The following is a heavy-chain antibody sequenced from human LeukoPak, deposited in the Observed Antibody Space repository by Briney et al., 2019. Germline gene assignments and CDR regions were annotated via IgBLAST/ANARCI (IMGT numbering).Heavy chain of an antibody. CDR3: ARDDDILTGYYYYGMDV. CDR1: GYTFISYA. Sequence: ASVKVSCKASGYTFISYAMHWVRQAPGQRLEWMGWINAGNGNTKYSQKFQGRVTITRDTSASTAYMELSSLRSEDTAVHYCARDDDILTGYYYYGMDVWGQGTTVTVSS. CDR2: INAGNGNT. D-gene: IGHD3-9*01. V-gene: IGHV1-3*01. J-gene: IGHJ6*02.